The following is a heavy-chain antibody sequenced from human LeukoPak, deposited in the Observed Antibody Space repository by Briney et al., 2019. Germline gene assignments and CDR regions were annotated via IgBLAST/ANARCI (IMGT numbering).Heavy chain of an antibody. Sequence: GGSLRLSCAASGFIVSSSYMSWVRQPPGKGLEWVSGIYTDGSTYYADSVQRRFTISRDNSKNTLYLQMNSLRADDTSVYYCVRGHYSNTLGGQGALVTVSS. CDR2: IYTDGST. V-gene: IGHV3-66*01. D-gene: IGHD4-11*01. CDR1: GFIVSSSY. J-gene: IGHJ4*02. CDR3: VRGHYSNTL.